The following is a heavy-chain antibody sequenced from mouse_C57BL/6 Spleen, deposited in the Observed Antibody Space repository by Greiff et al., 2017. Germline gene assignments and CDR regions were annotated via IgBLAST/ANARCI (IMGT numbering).Heavy chain of an antibody. CDR2: ISSGSSTI. CDR1: GFTFSDYG. CDR3: ARRTPFDY. Sequence: EVQRVESGGGLVKPGGSLKLSCAASGFTFSDYGMHWVRQAPEKGLEWVAYISSGSSTIYYADTVKGRFTISSDNAKNTLFLRMTSLRSEATAMYYCARRTPFDYWGQGTTLTVSS. V-gene: IGHV5-17*01. J-gene: IGHJ2*01.